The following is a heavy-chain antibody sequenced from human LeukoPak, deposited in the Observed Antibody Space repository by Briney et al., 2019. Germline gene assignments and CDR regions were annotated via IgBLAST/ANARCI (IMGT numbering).Heavy chain of an antibody. CDR2: ISGSGGST. J-gene: IGHJ4*02. CDR3: AKERGYDYVWGRYEDYFDY. CDR1: GFTFSSYA. Sequence: GGSLRLSCAASGFTFSSYAMSWVRQAPGKGLEWVSAISGSGGSTYYADSVKGRFTISRDNSKNTLYLQMNSLRAEDTAVYYCAKERGYDYVWGRYEDYFDYWRQGTLVTVSS. D-gene: IGHD3-16*01. V-gene: IGHV3-23*01.